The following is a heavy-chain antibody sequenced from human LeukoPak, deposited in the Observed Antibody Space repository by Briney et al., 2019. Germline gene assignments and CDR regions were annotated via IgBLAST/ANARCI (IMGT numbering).Heavy chain of an antibody. CDR1: GFVFSSYA. D-gene: IGHD3-9*01. CDR3: AKEEGSYDASTGYYSYYYMDV. V-gene: IGHV3-23*01. J-gene: IGHJ6*03. Sequence: GGSLRLSCAASGFVFSSYAMSWVRQAPGKGLEWVSSMCASGGSIDYADSVKGRFTISRDYSNTLYLQMSSLRAEDTAVYYCAKEEGSYDASTGYYSYYYMDVWGKGTTVTVSS. CDR2: MCASGGSI.